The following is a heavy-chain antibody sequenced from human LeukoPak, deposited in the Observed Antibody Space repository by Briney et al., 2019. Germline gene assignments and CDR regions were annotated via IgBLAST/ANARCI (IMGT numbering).Heavy chain of an antibody. Sequence: GGSLRLSCATSGFTFSTYWMSWVRQTPGKGLEWVAKIKPDGSEKSYVDSVKGRFTISRDSAKNSVYLQMNSLRVEDTVVYYCARGQLADNQWGQGALVTVSS. CDR1: GFTFSTYW. CDR2: IKPDGSEK. J-gene: IGHJ4*02. D-gene: IGHD1-14*01. CDR3: ARGQLADNQ. V-gene: IGHV3-7*01.